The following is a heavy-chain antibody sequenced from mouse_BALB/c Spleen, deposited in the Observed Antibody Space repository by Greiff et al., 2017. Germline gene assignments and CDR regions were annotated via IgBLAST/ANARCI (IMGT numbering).Heavy chain of an antibody. CDR2: ISSGGSYT. J-gene: IGHJ3*01. CDR1: GFTFSSYG. D-gene: IGHD4-1*01. V-gene: IGHV5-6*02. CDR3: ARHTDWGEFAY. Sequence: EVKLEESGGDLVKPGGSLKLSCAASGFTFSSYGMSWVRQTPDKRLEWVATISSGGSYTYYPDSVKGRFTISRDNAKNTLYLQMSSLKSEDTAMYYCARHTDWGEFAYWGQGTLVTVSA.